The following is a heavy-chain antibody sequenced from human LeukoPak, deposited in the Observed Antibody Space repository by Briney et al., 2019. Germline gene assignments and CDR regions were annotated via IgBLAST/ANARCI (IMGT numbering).Heavy chain of an antibody. Sequence: GGSLRLSCAASGFIFNNYGLIWVRQAPGKGLEWVSAISNDGGGTNYADFVKGRFTISRDNSKNTLFLQMNSLRAEDTALYYCAKSSSGYFVVLWGQGTLVTVSS. J-gene: IGHJ4*02. CDR2: ISNDGGGT. CDR1: GFIFNNYG. D-gene: IGHD3-22*01. CDR3: AKSSSGYFVVL. V-gene: IGHV3-23*01.